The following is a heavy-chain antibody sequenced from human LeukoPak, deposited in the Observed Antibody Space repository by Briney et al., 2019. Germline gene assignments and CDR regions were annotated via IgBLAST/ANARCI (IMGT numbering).Heavy chain of an antibody. CDR2: INSGSTYM. CDR1: GFYFSGYS. Sequence: PGGSLRLSCGASGFYFSGYSMNWVRQAPGKGLEWVSSINSGSTYMYYADSVKGRFTISRDNAKNSLHLQMDSLRAEDTAVYFCARVEATTGRNYHYYYMDVWGKGTTVIVPS. CDR3: ARVEATTGRNYHYYYMDV. V-gene: IGHV3-21*01. D-gene: IGHD1-1*01. J-gene: IGHJ6*03.